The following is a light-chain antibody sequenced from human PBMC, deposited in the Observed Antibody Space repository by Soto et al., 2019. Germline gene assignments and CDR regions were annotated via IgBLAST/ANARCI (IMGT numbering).Light chain of an antibody. J-gene: IGKJ1*01. Sequence: DIQMTQSPSTLSASVGDRVTFTCRASQSVSSWVAWYQQKPGKAPNLLITKASSLESGVPSGFSGSGTGTEFTLTINGLQPDDFATYYCQQYKSFLGTFGQGTKVEIK. CDR3: QQYKSFLGT. CDR1: QSVSSW. V-gene: IGKV1-5*03. CDR2: KAS.